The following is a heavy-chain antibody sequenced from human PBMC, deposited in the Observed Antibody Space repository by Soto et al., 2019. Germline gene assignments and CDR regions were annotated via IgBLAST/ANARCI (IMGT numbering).Heavy chain of an antibody. V-gene: IGHV3-33*01. CDR1: GFTFSSYG. J-gene: IGHJ6*02. D-gene: IGHD2-2*01. CDR3: ARTGYCSSTSCRYYYYGMDV. CDR2: IWYDGSNK. Sequence: ESGGGVVQPGRSLRLSCAASGFTFSSYGMHWVRQAPGKGLEWVAVIWYDGSNKYYADSVKGRFTISRDNSKNTLYLQMNSLRAEDTAVYYCARTGYCSSTSCRYYYYGMDVWGQGTTVTVSS.